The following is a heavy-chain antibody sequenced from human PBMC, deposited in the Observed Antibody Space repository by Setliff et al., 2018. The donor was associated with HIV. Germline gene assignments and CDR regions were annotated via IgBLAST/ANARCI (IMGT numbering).Heavy chain of an antibody. CDR3: ASPRSAGTYQGAFYYFLDV. D-gene: IGHD2-15*01. Sequence: ASVKVSCKASGGTFNSYAFTWVRQAPGQGLEWMGDFLAVLRKPTYAQKFQGRLTIIADESTSTAYMELSDLRPEDTAVYYCASPRSAGTYQGAFYYFLDVWGRGTTVTVSS. V-gene: IGHV1-69*13. CDR2: FLAVLRKP. CDR1: GGTFNSYA. J-gene: IGHJ6*03.